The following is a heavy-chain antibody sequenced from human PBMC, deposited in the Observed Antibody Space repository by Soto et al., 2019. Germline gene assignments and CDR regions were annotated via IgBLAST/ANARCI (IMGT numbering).Heavy chain of an antibody. CDR3: ARKYCSGGSCYLNHVGPLDY. Sequence: SETLSLTCAVSGGSISSSNWWSWVRQPPGKGLEWIGEIYHSGSTNYNPSLKSRVTISVDKSKNQFSLKLSSVTAADTAVYYCARKYCSGGSCYLNHVGPLDYWGQGTLVTVSS. D-gene: IGHD2-15*01. CDR2: IYHSGST. V-gene: IGHV4-4*02. J-gene: IGHJ4*02. CDR1: GGSISSSNW.